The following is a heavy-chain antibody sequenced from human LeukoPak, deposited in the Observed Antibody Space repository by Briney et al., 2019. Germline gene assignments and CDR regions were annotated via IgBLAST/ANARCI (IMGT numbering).Heavy chain of an antibody. V-gene: IGHV3-30-3*01. CDR1: GFTFSSYA. J-gene: IGHJ4*02. Sequence: GRSLRLSCAASGFTFSSYAMHWVRQAPGKGLEWVAVISYDGSNKYYADSVKGRFTISRDNAKNSVYLQMNSLRAEDAAVYYCARDGSAYYNENTGFRGEFDSWGQGALVIVSS. CDR3: ARDGSAYYNENTGFRGEFDS. D-gene: IGHD3-22*01. CDR2: ISYDGSNK.